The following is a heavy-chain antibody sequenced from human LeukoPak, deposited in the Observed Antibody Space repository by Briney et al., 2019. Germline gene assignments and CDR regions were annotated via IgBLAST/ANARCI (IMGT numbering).Heavy chain of an antibody. CDR3: AKAPVTTCSGAYCYPFDY. V-gene: IGHV3-53*01. CDR1: GLTVSSNC. J-gene: IGHJ4*02. D-gene: IGHD2-15*01. Sequence: GGSLRLSCAASGLTVSSNCMSWVRQGPGKGLEWVSAISVSGNTYHADSVKGRFTISRDSSKNTLYLQMNSLRAGDAAVYYCAKAPVTTCSGAYCYPFDYWSQGTLVAVSS. CDR2: ISVSGNT.